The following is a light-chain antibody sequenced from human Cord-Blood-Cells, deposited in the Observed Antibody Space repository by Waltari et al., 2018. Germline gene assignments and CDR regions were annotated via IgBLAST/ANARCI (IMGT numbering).Light chain of an antibody. V-gene: IGKV1-39*01. CDR2: AAS. J-gene: IGKJ2*01. CDR1: ESISSY. Sequence: DIEMTQSTSSLSASVGDRVTITCRASESISSYLNWYQQKPGKDPKLLIYAASSLQSGVPSRFSGSGSGTDFTLTISSLQPEDFATYYCQQSYSTPPYTFGQGTKLEIK. CDR3: QQSYSTPPYT.